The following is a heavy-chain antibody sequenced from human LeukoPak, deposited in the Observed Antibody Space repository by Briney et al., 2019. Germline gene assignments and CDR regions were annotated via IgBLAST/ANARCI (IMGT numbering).Heavy chain of an antibody. D-gene: IGHD3-22*01. V-gene: IGHV3-33*01. CDR2: IWYDASGQ. Sequence: GGSLRLSCAASGFSFSTYGMHWVRQAPGKGLEWVAMIWYDASGQHYADSVKGRFTISRDTSKNTLYLQMNSPRAEDTAVYFCARDSLYDDNGYYHYFDYWGQGTLVTVSS. CDR3: ARDSLYDDNGYYHYFDY. CDR1: GFSFSTYG. J-gene: IGHJ4*02.